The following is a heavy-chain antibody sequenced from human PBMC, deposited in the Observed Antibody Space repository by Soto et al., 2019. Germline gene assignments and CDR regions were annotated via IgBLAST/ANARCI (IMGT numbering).Heavy chain of an antibody. D-gene: IGHD3-3*01. CDR1: GGSFKSGGYS. CDR2: VYHTGRT. Sequence: SETLSLTCTVSGGSFKSGGYSWSWIRQPPGKGLEWIGYVYHTGRTSYNPSLKSRVSISMDTSKNQFSLDLDSVTAADTAVYFCARDFAYFDSWGQGTLVTVSS. CDR3: ARDFAYFDS. V-gene: IGHV4-61*08. J-gene: IGHJ4*02.